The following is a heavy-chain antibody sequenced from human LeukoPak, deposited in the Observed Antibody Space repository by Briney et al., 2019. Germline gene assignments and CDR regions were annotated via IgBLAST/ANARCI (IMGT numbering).Heavy chain of an antibody. V-gene: IGHV3-30*03. CDR3: ARDKGDYGLFDY. Sequence: GRSLRLSCAASGFTFNNFGMHWVRQAPGKGLEWVAVISYDGSNKYYADSVKGRFTISRDNSKNTLYLQMNSLRAEDTAVYYCARDKGDYGLFDYWGQGTLVTVSS. CDR1: GFTFNNFG. CDR2: ISYDGSNK. J-gene: IGHJ4*02. D-gene: IGHD4-17*01.